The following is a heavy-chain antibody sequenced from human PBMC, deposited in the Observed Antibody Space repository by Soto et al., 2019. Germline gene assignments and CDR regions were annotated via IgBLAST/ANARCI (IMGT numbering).Heavy chain of an antibody. CDR3: ARERTGTTSMDV. Sequence: QVQLVQSGTEVKKPGASVKVSCKASGYTFTSYDINWVRQATGQGLEWMGWMNPNSGNTGYAQKFQGRVTMTRNTSISTAYMELSSLKSEATAVYYCARERTGTTSMDVWGQGTTVTVSS. CDR1: GYTFTSYD. CDR2: MNPNSGNT. V-gene: IGHV1-8*01. J-gene: IGHJ6*02. D-gene: IGHD1-1*01.